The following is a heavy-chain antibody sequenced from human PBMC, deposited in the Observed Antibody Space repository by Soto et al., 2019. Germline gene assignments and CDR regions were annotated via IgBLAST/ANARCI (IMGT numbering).Heavy chain of an antibody. CDR1: GFIFSDYY. CDR2: ISSSSTYT. D-gene: IGHD6-19*01. J-gene: IGHJ4*02. CDR3: ARGKGGGWYKEFDY. Sequence: PGGSLRLSCAASGFIFSDYYMSWIRQAPGKGLEWVSYISSSSTYTNYADSVKGRFTISRDNAKNSLYLQMNSLRAEDTAVYYCARGKGGGWYKEFDYWGQGTLVTVYS. V-gene: IGHV3-11*06.